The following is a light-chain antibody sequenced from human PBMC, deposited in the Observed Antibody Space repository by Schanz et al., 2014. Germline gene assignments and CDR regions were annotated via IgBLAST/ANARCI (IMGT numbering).Light chain of an antibody. CDR3: QQYDSPLT. CDR2: AAS. CDR1: QGISSW. V-gene: IGKV1-12*01. Sequence: DIQMTQSPSSVSASVGDRVTITCRASQGISSWVAWYQQKPGKAPELLIYAASSLESGVPSRFSGSGSGKEFPLNISSLQPDDLGTYYCQQYDSPLTFGGGTKVEI. J-gene: IGKJ4*01.